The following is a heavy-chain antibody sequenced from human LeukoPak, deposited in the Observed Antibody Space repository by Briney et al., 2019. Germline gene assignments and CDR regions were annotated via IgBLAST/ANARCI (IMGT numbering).Heavy chain of an antibody. CDR1: GRSISSYY. D-gene: IGHD5-18*01. Sequence: SETLSLTCTVSGRSISSYYWSWIRLPPGKGLEWIGYIYYTGATYSNPSLKSRVTISLDTSKNQFSLKLSSVTAADAAVYYCARAGYSYGTGYYFDYWGQGALVTVSS. CDR2: IYYTGAT. CDR3: ARAGYSYGTGYYFDY. V-gene: IGHV4-59*01. J-gene: IGHJ4*02.